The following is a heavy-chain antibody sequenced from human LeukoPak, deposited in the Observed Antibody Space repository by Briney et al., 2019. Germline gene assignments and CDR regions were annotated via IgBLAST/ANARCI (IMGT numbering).Heavy chain of an antibody. Sequence: PSETLSLTCTVSGGSISSGDYYWSWIRQPPGKGLEWIGYIYYSGSTYYNPPLKSRVTISVDTSKNQFSLKLSSVTAADTAVYYCAREGITMVRGGGMDVWGQGTTVTVSS. V-gene: IGHV4-30-4*01. J-gene: IGHJ6*02. CDR2: IYYSGST. CDR3: AREGITMVRGGGMDV. D-gene: IGHD3-10*01. CDR1: GGSISSGDYY.